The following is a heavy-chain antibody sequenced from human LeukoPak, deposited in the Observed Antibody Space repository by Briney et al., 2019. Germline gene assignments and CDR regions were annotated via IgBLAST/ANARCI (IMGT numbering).Heavy chain of an antibody. CDR1: GLTFSSYA. D-gene: IGHD2-21*01. Sequence: PGGSLRLSCAASGLTFSSYAMYWVRQAPGKGLEWVSSISVGGITYYADSVKGRFTISRDNSKNTLYLQMNSLRAEDTAVYYCTKRPGGEDYFDSWGQGTLVTVSS. V-gene: IGHV3-23*01. CDR3: TKRPGGEDYFDS. CDR2: ISVGGIT. J-gene: IGHJ4*02.